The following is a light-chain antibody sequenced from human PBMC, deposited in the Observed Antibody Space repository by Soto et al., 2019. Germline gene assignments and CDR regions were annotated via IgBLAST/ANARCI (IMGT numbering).Light chain of an antibody. CDR1: QGIKSD. Sequence: DIQMTQSPSSLSASVGDRVTITCRASQGIKSDLGWYQQKPGKAPRRLIYTASSLESGVPSRFSGSGSGTEFTLTISSLQPEDFAIYYCVQHNSFPFTFVPGTKVDMK. J-gene: IGKJ3*01. CDR3: VQHNSFPFT. V-gene: IGKV1-17*01. CDR2: TAS.